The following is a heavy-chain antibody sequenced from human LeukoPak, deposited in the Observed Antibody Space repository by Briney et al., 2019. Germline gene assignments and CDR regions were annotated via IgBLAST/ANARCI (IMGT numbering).Heavy chain of an antibody. D-gene: IGHD3-22*01. J-gene: IGHJ4*02. V-gene: IGHV4-38-2*01. Sequence: SETLSLTCVVSGYSISSGYYWGWIRQPPGKGLEWIGSIYYSGSTYYNPSLKSRVTISVDTSKNQFSLKLSSVTAADTAVYYCARITSSGYCGYWGQGTLVTVSS. CDR1: GYSISSGYY. CDR3: ARITSSGYCGY. CDR2: IYYSGST.